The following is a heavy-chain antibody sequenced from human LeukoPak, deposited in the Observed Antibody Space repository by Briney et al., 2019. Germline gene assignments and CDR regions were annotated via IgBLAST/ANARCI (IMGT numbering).Heavy chain of an antibody. Sequence: GGSLRLSCAASGFTFSTYWMHWVRQVPGKGLVWVSRINNDGSGTYYADSVKGRFTISRDNAKNTLYLHMNSLRAEDTAVYYCANSPDGAFDYWGQGTLVTVSS. CDR2: INNDGSGT. D-gene: IGHD4-23*01. J-gene: IGHJ4*02. CDR3: ANSPDGAFDY. V-gene: IGHV3-74*01. CDR1: GFTFSTYW.